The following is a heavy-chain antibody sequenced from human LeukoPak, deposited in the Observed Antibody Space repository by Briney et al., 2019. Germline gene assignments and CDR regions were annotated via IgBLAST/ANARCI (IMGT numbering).Heavy chain of an antibody. V-gene: IGHV3-30*02. Sequence: GGSLRLSCAASGFTFRSYGMHWVRQAPGKGLEWVAFIRYDGNSKYYGDSVKGRFTISRDNSKNTLYLQMNSLRAEDTAVYYCARGKPVGASLFDYWGQGTLVTVSS. D-gene: IGHD1-26*01. CDR1: GFTFRSYG. CDR2: IRYDGNSK. CDR3: ARGKPVGASLFDY. J-gene: IGHJ4*02.